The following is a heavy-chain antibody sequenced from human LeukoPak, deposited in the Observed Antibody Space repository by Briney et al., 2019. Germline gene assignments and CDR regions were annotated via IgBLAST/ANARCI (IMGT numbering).Heavy chain of an antibody. J-gene: IGHJ5*02. CDR1: GFTFSSYS. D-gene: IGHD6-13*01. V-gene: IGHV3-21*04. CDR2: ISSSSSYI. CDR3: AKGLYSSSWYWFDP. Sequence: GGSLRLSCAASGFTFSSYSMNWVRQAPGKGLEWVSSISSSSSYIYYADSVKGRFTISRDNSKNTLYLQMNSLRAEDTAVYYCAKGLYSSSWYWFDPWGQGTLVTVSS.